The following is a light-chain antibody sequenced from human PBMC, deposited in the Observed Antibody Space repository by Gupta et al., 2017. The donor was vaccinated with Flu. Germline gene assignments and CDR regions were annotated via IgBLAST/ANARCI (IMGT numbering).Light chain of an antibody. V-gene: IGLV1-44*01. J-gene: IGLJ1*01. Sequence: QSVLAQPPSASGTPGQRVSISCSGSSSNIGSNAVNWYLQVPGTAPSLLIYGNSHRPSGVPARFSGSKSGTSASLAISGLQSEDEATYYCAAWDDSLTGHYVFGSGTAVTVL. CDR3: AAWDDSLTGHYV. CDR2: GNS. CDR1: SSNIGSNA.